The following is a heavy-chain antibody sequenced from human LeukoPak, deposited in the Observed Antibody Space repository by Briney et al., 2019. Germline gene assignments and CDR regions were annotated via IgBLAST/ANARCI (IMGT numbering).Heavy chain of an antibody. CDR1: GFTFSSYS. CDR2: ISSSSSYI. Sequence: GGSLRLSCAASGFTFSSYSMNWVRQAPGKGLEWVSSISSSSSYIYYADSVKGRFTISRDNVKNSLYLQMNSLSAEATAVYYCATNLYHPWELLPHYYFDSWGPGTLVTVSS. D-gene: IGHD1-26*01. CDR3: ATNLYHPWELLPHYYFDS. V-gene: IGHV3-21*01. J-gene: IGHJ4*02.